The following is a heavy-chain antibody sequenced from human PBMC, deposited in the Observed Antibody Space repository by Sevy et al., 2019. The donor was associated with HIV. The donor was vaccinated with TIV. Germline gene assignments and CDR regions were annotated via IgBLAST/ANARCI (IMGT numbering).Heavy chain of an antibody. J-gene: IGHJ4*01. Sequence: GSLRLSCAASEFTFDDYGMSWVRQAPGKGLEWVSAIIWNGGATSDADSVKGRFSISRDNTKNSLYLQMNSLRAEDTAFYFCAREKSCGGDCYYFDYWGHGTLVTVSS. V-gene: IGHV3-20*04. CDR1: EFTFDDYG. CDR3: AREKSCGGDCYYFDY. D-gene: IGHD2-21*02. CDR2: IIWNGGAT.